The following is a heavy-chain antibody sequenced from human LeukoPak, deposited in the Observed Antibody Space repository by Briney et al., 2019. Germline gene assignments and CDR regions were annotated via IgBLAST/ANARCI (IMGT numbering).Heavy chain of an antibody. CDR2: MNPNSGNT. Sequence: ASVKVSCKASGYTFTSYDINWVRQATGQGLEWMGWMNPNSGNTGYAQKFQGRVTMTRNTSISTAYMELSSLRSEDTAVYYCARGRETYYDILTGYYDYWGQRTLVTVSS. J-gene: IGHJ4*02. CDR3: ARGRETYYDILTGYYDY. V-gene: IGHV1-8*01. D-gene: IGHD3-9*01. CDR1: GYTFTSYD.